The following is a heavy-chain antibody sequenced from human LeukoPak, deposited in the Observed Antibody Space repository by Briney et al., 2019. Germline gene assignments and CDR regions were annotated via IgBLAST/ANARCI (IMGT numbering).Heavy chain of an antibody. V-gene: IGHV1-2*02. CDR2: INPNSGGT. J-gene: IGHJ4*02. CDR3: ARSPAWDSKHFDY. CDR1: GYTFTGYY. Sequence: ASVKVSCKASGYTFTGYYMHWVRQAPGQGLEWMGWINPNSGGTNYAQKFQGRVTMTRDTSISTAYMELSRLRSDDTAVYYCARSPAWDSKHFDYWGQGILVTVSS. D-gene: IGHD1-26*01.